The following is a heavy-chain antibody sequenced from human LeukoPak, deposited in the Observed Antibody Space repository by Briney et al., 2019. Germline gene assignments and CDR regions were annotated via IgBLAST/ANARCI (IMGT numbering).Heavy chain of an antibody. CDR1: GFTFSSSS. CDR3: ARELGSTTYYDFWSGYGHNWFDP. Sequence: GGSLRLSCAASGFTFSSSSMNWVRQAPGKGLEWVSYISGSSSTMYYADSVKGRFTISRDNSKNTLYLQMNSLRAEDTAVYYCARELGSTTYYDFWSGYGHNWFDPWGQGTLVTVSS. D-gene: IGHD3-3*01. V-gene: IGHV3-48*01. CDR2: ISGSSSTM. J-gene: IGHJ5*02.